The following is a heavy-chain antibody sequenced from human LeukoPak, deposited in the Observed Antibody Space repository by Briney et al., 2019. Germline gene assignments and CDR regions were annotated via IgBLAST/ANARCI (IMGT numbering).Heavy chain of an antibody. J-gene: IGHJ4*02. D-gene: IGHD2-21*01. Sequence: GGSLRLSCAASEFTISRYWMHWVRQAPGKGLVWVSNINNDGSVTTYADSVKGRFTISRENSKNVLYLQMSSLRAEDTAVYYCAKDYNRGLPDYWGQGTLVIVSS. CDR3: AKDYNRGLPDY. CDR2: INNDGSVT. V-gene: IGHV3-74*01. CDR1: EFTISRYW.